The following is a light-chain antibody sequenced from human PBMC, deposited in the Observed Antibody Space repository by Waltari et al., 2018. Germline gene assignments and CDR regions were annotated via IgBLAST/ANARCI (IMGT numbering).Light chain of an antibody. J-gene: IGLJ3*02. Sequence: QTVVTQEPSLSVSPGGTVTLTCALSSGSLSTTSYATWYQQTPGQAPRTLVYKANARASVVPKCFSGSMLGKTAALTITGAQADDESDYYCAQYMGSSNWVFGEGTRLTVL. CDR3: AQYMGSSNWV. V-gene: IGLV8-61*02. CDR1: SGSLSTTSY. CDR2: KAN.